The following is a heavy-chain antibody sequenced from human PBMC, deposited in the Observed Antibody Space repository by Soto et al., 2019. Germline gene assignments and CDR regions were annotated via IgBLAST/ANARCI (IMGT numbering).Heavy chain of an antibody. CDR1: GYTFTGYY. CDR3: ARDPVVVVPAAIGNGYGSGSFYYYYYYGMDV. V-gene: IGHV1-2*02. J-gene: IGHJ6*02. D-gene: IGHD2-2*02. Sequence: GASVKVSCKASGYTFTGYYMHWVRQAPGQGLEWMGWINPNSGGTNYAQKFQGRVTMTRDTSISTAYMELSRLRSDDTAVCYCARDPVVVVPAAIGNGYGSGSFYYYYYYGMDVWGQGTTVTVSS. CDR2: INPNSGGT.